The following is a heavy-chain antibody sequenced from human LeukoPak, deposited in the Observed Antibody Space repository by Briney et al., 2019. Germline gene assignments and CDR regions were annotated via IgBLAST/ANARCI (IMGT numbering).Heavy chain of an antibody. CDR1: GFTFRNYY. D-gene: IGHD5-12*01. Sequence: GGSLRLSCAASGFTFRNYYMSWIRQAPGKGLEWVSYISSSGSGIYYADSVKGRFTISRDNAKSSLSLQMNSLRAEDTAVYYCARDNGYSGYDFSYWGQGTLVTVSS. V-gene: IGHV3-11*01. J-gene: IGHJ4*02. CDR3: ARDNGYSGYDFSY. CDR2: ISSSGSGI.